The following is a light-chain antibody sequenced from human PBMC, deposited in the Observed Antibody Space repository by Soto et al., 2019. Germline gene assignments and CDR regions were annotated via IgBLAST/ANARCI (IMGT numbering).Light chain of an antibody. CDR3: QHYNNHSPGT. Sequence: DIHMTQSPSSLSASFGDRVTITFRASQSISTWLAWYQQKPGKAPKLLIYIASSLESGVPSRFSGSGSGTEFTLTISSLQPADFATYYCQHYNNHSPGTFGQGTKVDI. CDR1: QSISTW. J-gene: IGKJ1*01. V-gene: IGKV1-5*03. CDR2: IAS.